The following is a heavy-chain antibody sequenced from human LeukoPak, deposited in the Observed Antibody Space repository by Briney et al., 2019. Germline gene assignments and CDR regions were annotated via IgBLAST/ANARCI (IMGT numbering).Heavy chain of an antibody. J-gene: IGHJ6*03. Sequence: GGSLRLSCAASGFTFSSYWMSWVRQAPGKGLEWVANIKQDGSEKYYVDSVKGRFTISRDNAKNSLYLQMNSLRAEDTAVYYCARATAPGFPHYYYYYMDVWGQGTLVTVSS. D-gene: IGHD5-18*01. CDR1: GFTFSSYW. CDR2: IKQDGSEK. V-gene: IGHV3-7*01. CDR3: ARATAPGFPHYYYYYMDV.